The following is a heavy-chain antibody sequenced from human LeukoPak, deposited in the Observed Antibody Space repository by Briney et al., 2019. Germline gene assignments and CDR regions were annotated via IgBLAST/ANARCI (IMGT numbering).Heavy chain of an antibody. J-gene: IGHJ4*02. Sequence: ASVKVSCKASGYTFTSYAMNWVRQAPGQGLEWMGWINTNTGNPTYAQGFTGRFVFSLDTSVSTAYLQISSLKAEDTAVYYCARDLNDYYDSSGYYSPGIGYWGRGTLVTVSS. V-gene: IGHV7-4-1*02. CDR1: GYTFTSYA. CDR2: INTNTGNP. CDR3: ARDLNDYYDSSGYYSPGIGY. D-gene: IGHD3-22*01.